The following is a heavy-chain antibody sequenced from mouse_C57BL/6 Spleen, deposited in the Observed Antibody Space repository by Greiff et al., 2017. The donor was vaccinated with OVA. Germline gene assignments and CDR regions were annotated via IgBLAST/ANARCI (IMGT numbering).Heavy chain of an antibody. CDR2: IYPGSGNT. CDR1: GYTFTDYY. J-gene: IGHJ3*01. Sequence: QVQLQQSGAELVRPGASVKLSCKASGYTFTDYYINWVKQRPGQGLEWIARIYPGSGNTYYNEKFKGKATLTAEKSSSTAYMQLSSLTSEDSAVYFGAREGGNYYGSSSAWFAYWGQGTLVTVSA. CDR3: AREGGNYYGSSSAWFAY. V-gene: IGHV1-76*01. D-gene: IGHD1-1*01.